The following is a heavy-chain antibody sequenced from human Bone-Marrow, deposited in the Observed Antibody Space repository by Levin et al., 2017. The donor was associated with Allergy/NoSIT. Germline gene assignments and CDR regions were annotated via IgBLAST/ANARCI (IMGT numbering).Heavy chain of an antibody. CDR2: ISYDGSNK. J-gene: IGHJ4*02. V-gene: IGHV3-30*04. CDR1: GFTFSSYA. CDR3: ARDGLEYSSSSGYFDY. D-gene: IGHD6-6*01. Sequence: SCAASGFTFSSYAMHWVRQAPGKGLEWVAVISYDGSNKYYADSVKGRFTISRDNSKNTLYLQMNSLRAEDTAVYYCARDGLEYSSSSGYFDYWGQGTLVTVSS.